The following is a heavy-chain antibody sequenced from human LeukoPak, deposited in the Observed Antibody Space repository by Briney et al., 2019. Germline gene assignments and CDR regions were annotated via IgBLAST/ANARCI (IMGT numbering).Heavy chain of an antibody. CDR1: GGSISSYY. D-gene: IGHD3-22*01. Sequence: SETLSLTCTVSGGSISSYYWTWIRQPPGRGLEWVGYISHGGSTNYNPSLKSRVSISVDTSTNQFSLKLSSVTAADTAVYYCARVYDSSGYYYLPPDYWGQGTLVTVSS. CDR3: ARVYDSSGYYYLPPDY. CDR2: ISHGGST. V-gene: IGHV4-59*01. J-gene: IGHJ4*02.